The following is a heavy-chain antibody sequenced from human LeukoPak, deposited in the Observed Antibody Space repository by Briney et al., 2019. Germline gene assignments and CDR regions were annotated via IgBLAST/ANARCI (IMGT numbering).Heavy chain of an antibody. CDR3: ARVASYAFGI. CDR1: GFTFTSYW. V-gene: IGHV3-7*01. CDR2: INQDGTEK. D-gene: IGHD6-6*01. J-gene: IGHJ3*02. Sequence: GGSLRLSCAASGFTFTSYWMSWVRQAPGKGLEWVANINQDGTEKYYVRSVKGRFTISRDNAKNSLYLQMNSLRAEDTAVYYCARVASYAFGIWGQGTMVTVSS.